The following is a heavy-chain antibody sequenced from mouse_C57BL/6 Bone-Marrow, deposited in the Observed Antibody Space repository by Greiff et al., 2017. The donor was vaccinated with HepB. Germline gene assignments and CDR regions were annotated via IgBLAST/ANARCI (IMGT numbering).Heavy chain of an antibody. J-gene: IGHJ4*01. Sequence: DVKLVESGPELVKPGASVKIPCKASGYTFTDYNMDWVKQSHGKSLEWIGDINPNNGGTIYNQKFKGKATLTVDKSSSTAYMELRSLTSEDTAVYYCARGAMDYWGQGTSVTVSS. CDR3: ARGAMDY. V-gene: IGHV1-18*01. CDR1: GYTFTDYN. CDR2: INPNNGGT.